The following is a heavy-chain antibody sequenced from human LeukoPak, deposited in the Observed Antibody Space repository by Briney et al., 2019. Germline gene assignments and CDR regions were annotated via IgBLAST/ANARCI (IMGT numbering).Heavy chain of an antibody. J-gene: IGHJ6*02. CDR2: ISNSGNTI. CDR1: GFTFSDWF. V-gene: IGHV3-11*01. CDR3: ARGHFGLDV. Sequence: GGSLRLSCAASGFTFSDWFVSWIRQAPGTGLEWVSYISNSGNTIYYVDSVKGRFTISRDNAKKTVNLQMNSLRAEDTAIYYCARGHFGLDVWGQGTTVTVSS.